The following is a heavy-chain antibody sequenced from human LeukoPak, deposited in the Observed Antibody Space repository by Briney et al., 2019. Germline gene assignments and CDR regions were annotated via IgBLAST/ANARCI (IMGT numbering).Heavy chain of an antibody. J-gene: IGHJ5*02. V-gene: IGHV1-69*13. CDR2: IIPISGTT. CDR3: ARKLRLGGNWFDP. CDR1: GGTFTSYA. Sequence: SVKVSCKTSGGTFTSYAITWVRQAPGHRLEWMGKIIPISGTTKYAQKFPGRVTFTADESTSTASMEMSSLRSEGTALYYCARKLRLGGNWFDPWGRGTLVTVSS. D-gene: IGHD1-26*01.